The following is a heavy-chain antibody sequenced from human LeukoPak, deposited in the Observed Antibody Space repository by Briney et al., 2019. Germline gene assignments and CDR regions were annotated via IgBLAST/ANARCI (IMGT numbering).Heavy chain of an antibody. D-gene: IGHD3-22*01. CDR2: ISSSSSYI. Sequence: PGGSLRLSCAASGFTFSSYSMNWVRQAPGKGLEWVSSISSSSSYIYYADSVKGRFTIFRDNAKNSLYLQMNSLRAEDTAVYYCAKASDISVRYYFDYWGQGTLVAVSS. CDR3: AKASDISVRYYFDY. J-gene: IGHJ4*02. V-gene: IGHV3-21*01. CDR1: GFTFSSYS.